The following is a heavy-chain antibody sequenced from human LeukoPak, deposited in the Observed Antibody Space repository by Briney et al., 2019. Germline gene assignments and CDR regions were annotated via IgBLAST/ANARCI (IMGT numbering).Heavy chain of an antibody. V-gene: IGHV3-23*01. CDR1: GFSFSSYA. J-gene: IGHJ5*02. CDR3: TYCGGDCYSWFDP. D-gene: IGHD2-21*02. Sequence: GGSLRLSCAASGFSFSSYAMSWVRQAPGKGLEWVSSISGRGHSTYYADSVKGRFTISRDNSKTTLYLQMNSLRAEDTAVYYCTYCGGDCYSWFDPWGQGTLVTVSS. CDR2: ISGRGHST.